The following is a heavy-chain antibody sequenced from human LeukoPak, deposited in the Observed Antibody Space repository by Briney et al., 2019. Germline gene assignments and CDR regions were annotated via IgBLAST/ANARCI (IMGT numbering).Heavy chain of an antibody. CDR3: ARVIASATDYYGMDV. D-gene: IGHD6-25*01. CDR1: GYSFTSYW. CDR2: IYPGDSDT. J-gene: IGHJ6*02. Sequence: GESLKISCKGSGYSFTSYWIGWVRQMPGKGLEWMGIIYPGDSDTRYSPSFQGQVTISADKSISTAYLQWSSLKASDTAMYYCARVIASATDYYGMDVWGQGTTVTVSS. V-gene: IGHV5-51*01.